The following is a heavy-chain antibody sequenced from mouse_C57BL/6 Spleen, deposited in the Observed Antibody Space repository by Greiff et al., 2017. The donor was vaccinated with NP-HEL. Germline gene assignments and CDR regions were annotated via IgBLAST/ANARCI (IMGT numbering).Heavy chain of an antibody. Sequence: QVQLKESGPELVKPGASVKLSCKASGYTFTSYDINWVKQRPGQGLEWIGWIYPRGGSTKYNAKFKGKATLTVDTYSSTAYMGLHSLTSEDSAVYFCARGQKEYYYGSSLYWYFEVWGTGTTVTVSS. D-gene: IGHD1-1*01. CDR2: IYPRGGST. J-gene: IGHJ1*03. CDR3: ARGQKEYYYGSSLYWYFEV. CDR1: GYTFTSYD. V-gene: IGHV1-85*01.